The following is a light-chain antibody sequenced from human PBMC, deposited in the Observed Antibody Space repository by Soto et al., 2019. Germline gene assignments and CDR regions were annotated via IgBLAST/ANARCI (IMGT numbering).Light chain of an antibody. CDR2: KAS. CDR3: QQCYSYSPT. Sequence: DIQMTQSPPTLSASVGDRVTITCRASQSIGIWLAWYQQKPGKAPKVLSYKASSLQSGVPSRFSGSGSGTEFTLTISSLQPDDFATYYCQQCYSYSPTFGQGTTVDIK. CDR1: QSIGIW. V-gene: IGKV1-5*03. J-gene: IGKJ1*01.